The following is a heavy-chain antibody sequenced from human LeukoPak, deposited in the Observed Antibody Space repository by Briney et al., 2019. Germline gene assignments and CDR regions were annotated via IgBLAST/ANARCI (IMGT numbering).Heavy chain of an antibody. CDR1: GFTFSSYD. V-gene: IGHV3-13*01. J-gene: IGHJ4*02. D-gene: IGHD3-10*01. CDR2: IGTAGDT. CDR3: ARARYYYGSGSLDYLDY. Sequence: GGSLRLSCAASGFTFSSYDMHWVRQATGKGLEWVSAIGTAGDTYYPGSVKGRFTISRENAKNSLYLQMNSLGAGDTAVYYCARARYYYGSGSLDYLDYWGQGTLVTVSS.